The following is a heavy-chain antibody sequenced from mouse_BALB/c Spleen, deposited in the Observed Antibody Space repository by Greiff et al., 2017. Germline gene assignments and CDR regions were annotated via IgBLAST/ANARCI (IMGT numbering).Heavy chain of an antibody. D-gene: IGHD2-4*01. Sequence: EVMLVESGGGLVQPGGSLRLSCATSGFTFTDYYMSWVRQPPGKALEWLGFIRNKANGYTTEYSASVKGRFTISRDNSQSILYLQMNTLRAEDSATYYCARDNDYDTAPLYYAMDYWGQGTSVTVSS. J-gene: IGHJ4*01. V-gene: IGHV7-3*02. CDR3: ARDNDYDTAPLYYAMDY. CDR2: IRNKANGYTT. CDR1: GFTFTDYY.